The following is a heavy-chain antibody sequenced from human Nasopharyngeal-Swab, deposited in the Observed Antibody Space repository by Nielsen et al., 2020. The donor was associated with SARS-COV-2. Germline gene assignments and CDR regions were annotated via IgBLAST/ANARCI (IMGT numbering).Heavy chain of an antibody. J-gene: IGHJ4*02. D-gene: IGHD6-13*01. CDR3: ARGIVVDSSSWYPSYFDY. CDR2: INHSGST. V-gene: IGHV4-34*01. CDR1: GGSFSGYY. Sequence: GSLRLSCAVYGGSFSGYYWSWIRQPPGKGLEWIGEINHSGSTNYNPSLKSRVTISVDTSKNQFSLKLNSVTAADTAVHYCARGIVVDSSSWYPSYFDYWGQGTLVTVSS.